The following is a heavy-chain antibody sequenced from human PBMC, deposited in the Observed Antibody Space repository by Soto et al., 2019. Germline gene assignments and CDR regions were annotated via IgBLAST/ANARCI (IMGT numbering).Heavy chain of an antibody. CDR1: GFTFSSYA. CDR3: AKSLGRNSNYGGGMDV. J-gene: IGHJ6*02. Sequence: EVQLLESGGGLVQPGGSLRLSCAASGFTFSSYAMSWVRQAPGKGLEWVSAISGSGGSTYYADSVKGRFTISRDNSKNTLYLQMNSLRAEDTAVYYCAKSLGRNSNYGGGMDVWGQGTTVTVSS. CDR2: ISGSGGST. D-gene: IGHD1-7*01. V-gene: IGHV3-23*01.